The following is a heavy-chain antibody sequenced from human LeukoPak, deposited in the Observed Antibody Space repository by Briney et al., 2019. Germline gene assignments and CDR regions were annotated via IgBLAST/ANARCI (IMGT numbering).Heavy chain of an antibody. CDR2: ISGSGGST. D-gene: IGHD6-19*01. CDR1: GFTFSSYA. CDR3: AKGESVYSSGWFFDY. Sequence: PGGSLRLSCAASGFTFSSYAMSWVRQAPGKGLEWVSAISGSGGSTYYADSVRGRFTISRDNSKNTLYLQMNSLRAEDTAVYYCAKGESVYSSGWFFDYWGQGTLVTVSS. V-gene: IGHV3-23*01. J-gene: IGHJ4*02.